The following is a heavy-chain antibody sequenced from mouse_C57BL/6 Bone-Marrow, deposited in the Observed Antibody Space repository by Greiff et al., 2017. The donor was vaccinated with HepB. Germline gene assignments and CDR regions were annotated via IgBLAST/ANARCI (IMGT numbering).Heavy chain of an antibody. CDR2: IDPSDSYT. V-gene: IGHV1-69*01. D-gene: IGHD1-1*01. Sequence: QVQLKQSGAELVMPGASVKLSCKASGYTFTSYWMHWVKQRPGQGLEWIGEIDPSDSYTNYNQKFKGKSTLTVDKSSSTAYMQLSSLTSEDSAVYYCARARTTVVATDAMDYWGQGTSVTVSS. J-gene: IGHJ4*01. CDR1: GYTFTSYW. CDR3: ARARTTVVATDAMDY.